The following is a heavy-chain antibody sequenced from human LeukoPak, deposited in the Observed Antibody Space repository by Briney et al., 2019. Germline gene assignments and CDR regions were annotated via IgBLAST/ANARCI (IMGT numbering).Heavy chain of an antibody. CDR3: ARHYGNYWVYYYYYMDV. J-gene: IGHJ6*03. V-gene: IGHV3-66*04. CDR2: IDSGGST. CDR1: GFTVSSNY. Sequence: GGSLRLSCAASGFTVSSNYMSWVRQAPGQGLEWVSVIDSGGSTYYADSVKGRFTISRDNSKNTLYLQMNSLRAEDTAVYYCARHYGNYWVYYYYYMDVWSKGTTVTISS. D-gene: IGHD4-11*01.